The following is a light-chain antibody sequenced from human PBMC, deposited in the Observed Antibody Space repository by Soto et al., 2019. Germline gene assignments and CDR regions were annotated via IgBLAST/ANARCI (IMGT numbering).Light chain of an antibody. V-gene: IGLV1-40*01. CDR1: SSNIGAGYV. CDR3: KAWENSLNAQKV. Sequence: SVLPQPPSVSGAPGQRVTISWTGSSSNIGAGYVVHWYQQLPGTAPKLLIYGNSNRPSGVPDQFSGSTSGTSASLAITGLQSEDEAGCYCKAWENSLNAQKVFGTWTKV. CDR2: GNS. J-gene: IGLJ1*01.